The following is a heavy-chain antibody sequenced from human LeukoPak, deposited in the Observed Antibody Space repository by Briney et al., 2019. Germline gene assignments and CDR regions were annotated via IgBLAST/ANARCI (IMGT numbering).Heavy chain of an antibody. Sequence: ASVKVSCKASGYTFTSYDINWVRQATGQGLEWMGWMNPNSGNTGYAQKFQGRVTMTRNTSISTAYMELSSLRSEDTAVYYCARVGGAATGASYYYYGMDVWGQGTTVTVSS. D-gene: IGHD6-13*01. CDR1: GYTFTSYD. J-gene: IGHJ6*02. CDR2: MNPNSGNT. CDR3: ARVGGAATGASYYYYGMDV. V-gene: IGHV1-8*01.